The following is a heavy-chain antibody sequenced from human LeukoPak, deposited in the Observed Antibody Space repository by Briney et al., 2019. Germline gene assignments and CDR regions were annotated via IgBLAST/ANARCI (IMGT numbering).Heavy chain of an antibody. Sequence: ASVKVSCKASGYTFTSYGISWVRQAPGQGLEWMGWISAYNGNTNYAQKLQGRVTITADESTSTAYMELSSLRSEDTAVYYCAATLEITIFGVVTHGGAFDIWGQGTMVTVSS. CDR2: ISAYNGNT. D-gene: IGHD3-3*01. CDR1: GYTFTSYG. J-gene: IGHJ3*02. CDR3: AATLEITIFGVVTHGGAFDI. V-gene: IGHV1-18*01.